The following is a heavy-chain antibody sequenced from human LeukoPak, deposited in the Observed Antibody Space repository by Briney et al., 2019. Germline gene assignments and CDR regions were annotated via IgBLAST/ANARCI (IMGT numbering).Heavy chain of an antibody. V-gene: IGHV1-2*02. CDR3: ARNSRLAYYYYMDV. Sequence: GASVKVSCKASGYTFTGYYMHWLRQAPGQGLEWMGWINPNSGGTNYAQKFQGRVIMTRDTSISTAYMELSRLRSDDTAVYYCARNSRLAYYYYMDVWGKGTTVTVSS. CDR2: INPNSGGT. J-gene: IGHJ6*03. CDR1: GYTFTGYY. D-gene: IGHD6-13*01.